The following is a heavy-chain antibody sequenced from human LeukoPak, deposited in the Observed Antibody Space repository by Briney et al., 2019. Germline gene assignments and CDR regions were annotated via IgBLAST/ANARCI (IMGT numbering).Heavy chain of an antibody. D-gene: IGHD1-14*01. Sequence: GGSLRLSCAASGFTFSSYAMSWVRQAPGKGLEWVAVIWYDGSNKYYADSVKGRFTISRDNSKNTLYLQMNSLRAEDTAVYYCARDMRAPESAFDYWGQGTLVTVSS. CDR3: ARDMRAPESAFDY. CDR2: IWYDGSNK. CDR1: GFTFSSYA. J-gene: IGHJ4*02. V-gene: IGHV3-33*08.